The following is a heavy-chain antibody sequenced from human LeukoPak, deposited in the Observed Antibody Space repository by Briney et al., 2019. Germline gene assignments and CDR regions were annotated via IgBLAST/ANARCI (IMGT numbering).Heavy chain of an antibody. D-gene: IGHD3-3*01. Sequence: SETLSLTCTVSGGSISSSSYYWGWIRQPPGKGLEWIGSIYYSGSTYYNPSPKSRVTISVDTSKNQFSLKLSSVTAADTAVYYCARLRGITIFGVVVDYWGQGTLVTVSS. V-gene: IGHV4-39*01. CDR3: ARLRGITIFGVVVDY. CDR1: GGSISSSSYY. CDR2: IYYSGST. J-gene: IGHJ4*02.